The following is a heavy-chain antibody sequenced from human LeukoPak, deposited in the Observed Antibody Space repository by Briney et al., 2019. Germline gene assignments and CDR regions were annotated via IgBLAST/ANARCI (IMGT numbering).Heavy chain of an antibody. J-gene: IGHJ4*02. D-gene: IGHD3-10*01. V-gene: IGHV4-31*03. CDR3: ARANGSGSYYYGTLDY. Sequence: SETLSLTCTVSGGSISSGGYYWSWIRQHPGKGLEWIGYIYYSGSTYYNPSLKSRVTISVDTSKNQFSLKLSSVTAADTAVYYCARANGSGSYYYGTLDYWAREPWSPSPQ. CDR1: GGSISSGGYY. CDR2: IYYSGST.